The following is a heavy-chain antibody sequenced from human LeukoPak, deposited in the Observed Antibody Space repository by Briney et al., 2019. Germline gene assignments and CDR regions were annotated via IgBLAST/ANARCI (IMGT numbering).Heavy chain of an antibody. V-gene: IGHV4-39*01. Sequence: PSETLSLTCTVSGGSISSSSYYWGWMRQSPGKGLEWIGSIFYSGITYYNPSLKIRVTISIDTPENQFSLKLSSVTAADTAVYYCATTPALAVAGTLDPKEWGQGTLVTVSS. J-gene: IGHJ4*02. CDR3: ATTPALAVAGTLDPKE. D-gene: IGHD6-19*01. CDR2: IFYSGIT. CDR1: GGSISSSSYY.